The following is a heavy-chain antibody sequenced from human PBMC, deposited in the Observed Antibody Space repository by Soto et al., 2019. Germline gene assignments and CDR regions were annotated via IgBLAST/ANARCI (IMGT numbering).Heavy chain of an antibody. CDR2: ISWNSGSI. CDR1: GFTFDDYA. Sequence: GGSLRLSXAASGFTFDDYAMHWVRQAPGKGLEWVSGISWNSGSIGYADSVKGRFTISRDNAKNSLYLQMNSLRAEDTALYYWAKDSRQMYYDILTGYYKPNDYWGQGTLVTVSS. V-gene: IGHV3-9*01. J-gene: IGHJ4*02. D-gene: IGHD3-9*01. CDR3: AKDSRQMYYDILTGYYKPNDY.